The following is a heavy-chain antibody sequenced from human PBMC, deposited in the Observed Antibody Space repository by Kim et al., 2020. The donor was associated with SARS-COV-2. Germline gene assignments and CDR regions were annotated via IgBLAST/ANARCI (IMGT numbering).Heavy chain of an antibody. J-gene: IGHJ6*02. V-gene: IGHV4-4*07. Sequence: SETLSLTCTVSGGSISSYYWSWIRQPAGKGLEWIGRIYTSGSTNYNPSLKSRVTMSVDTSKNQFSLKLSSVTAADTAVYYCARLVSSTSYERYYYGMDVWGQGTTVTVSS. CDR2: IYTSGST. D-gene: IGHD2-2*01. CDR3: ARLVSSTSYERYYYGMDV. CDR1: GGSISSYY.